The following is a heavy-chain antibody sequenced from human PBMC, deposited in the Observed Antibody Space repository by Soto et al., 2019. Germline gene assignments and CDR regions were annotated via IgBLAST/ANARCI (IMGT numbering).Heavy chain of an antibody. J-gene: IGHJ4*02. CDR2: IYWDDDK. CDR3: ARARLYCTGGSCTTWFDY. CDR1: GFSLSTTGVG. D-gene: IGHD2-15*01. Sequence: QITLKESGPTLVKPTQTLTLTCTFSGFSLSTTGVGVGWIRQPAGKTLEWLALIYWDDDKRYSPFLNSRLTITKDTSKNQVVLTMINMDPVDTATYYCARARLYCTGGSCTTWFDYWGQGTLVTVSS. V-gene: IGHV2-5*02.